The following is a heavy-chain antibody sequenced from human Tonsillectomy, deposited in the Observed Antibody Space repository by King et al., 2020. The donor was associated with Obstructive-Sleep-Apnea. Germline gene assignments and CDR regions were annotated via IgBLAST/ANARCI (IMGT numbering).Heavy chain of an antibody. CDR3: AKSTVPHYYFYGMDV. D-gene: IGHD4-17*01. V-gene: IGHV3-43*01. CDR2: ISWDGCSA. CDR1: GFTFDDYT. Sequence: VQLVESGGVVVQPGGSLRLSCAASGFTFDDYTMHWVRQAPGKGLEWVSLISWDGCSAYYADAVKGRFTISRDNSKNSLYLQMNSLRTEDTALYYCAKSTVPHYYFYGMDVWGQGTTVTVSS. J-gene: IGHJ6*02.